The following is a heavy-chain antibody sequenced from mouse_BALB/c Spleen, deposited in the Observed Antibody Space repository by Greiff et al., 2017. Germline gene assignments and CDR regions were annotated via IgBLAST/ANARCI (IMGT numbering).Heavy chain of an antibody. CDR1: GFSLTGYG. Sequence: QVQLKESGPGLVAPSQSLSITCTVSGFSLTGYGVNWVRQPPGKGLEWLGMIWGDGSTDYNSALKSRLSISKDNSKSQVFLKMNSLQTDDTARYYCARYYYGSSESYWYFDVWGAGTTVTVSS. CDR3: ARYYYGSSESYWYFDV. CDR2: IWGDGST. J-gene: IGHJ1*01. D-gene: IGHD1-1*01. V-gene: IGHV2-6-7*01.